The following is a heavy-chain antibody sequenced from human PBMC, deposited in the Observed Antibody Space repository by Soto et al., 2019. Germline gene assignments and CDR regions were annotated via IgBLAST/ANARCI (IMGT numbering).Heavy chain of an antibody. CDR3: ARGTRPAPDNYYYGMDV. J-gene: IGHJ6*02. CDR2: INHSGST. Sequence: SETLSLTCAVYGGSFSGYYWSWIRQPPGKGLEWIGEINHSGSTNYNPSLKSRVTISVDTSKNQFSLKLSSVTAADTAVYYCARGTRPAPDNYYYGMDVWGQGTTVTVS. D-gene: IGHD3-22*01. CDR1: GGSFSGYY. V-gene: IGHV4-34*01.